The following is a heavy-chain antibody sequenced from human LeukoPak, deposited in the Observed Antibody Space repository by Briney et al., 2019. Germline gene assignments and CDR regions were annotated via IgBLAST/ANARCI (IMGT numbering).Heavy chain of an antibody. D-gene: IGHD2-8*01. J-gene: IGHJ5*02. V-gene: IGHV1-2*02. CDR1: GYTFTNYY. CDR2: INPNSGGT. CDR3: ARDSTFRCVNGVCLFDP. Sequence: ASVKVSCKASGYTFTNYYIHWVRQAPGQGLEWMGWINPNSGGTSYAQKFQGRVTMTRDTSSGTAYMELSRLRSDDTAVYYCARDSTFRCVNGVCLFDPWGQGTLVTVSS.